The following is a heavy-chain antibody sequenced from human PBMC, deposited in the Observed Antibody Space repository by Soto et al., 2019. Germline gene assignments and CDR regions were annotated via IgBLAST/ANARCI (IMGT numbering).Heavy chain of an antibody. Sequence: GGSRRLSCSASGFTFSNYGLHWVRQAPGKGLESVSAISNNGATTYYADSVKGKFTISRDNSKSMLFLQMTSLRPEDTAVYYCVKGGGPTIFGVGGPFDSWGQGTLVTVSS. CDR3: VKGGGPTIFGVGGPFDS. CDR1: GFTFSNYG. D-gene: IGHD3-3*01. CDR2: ISNNGATT. V-gene: IGHV3-64D*06. J-gene: IGHJ4*02.